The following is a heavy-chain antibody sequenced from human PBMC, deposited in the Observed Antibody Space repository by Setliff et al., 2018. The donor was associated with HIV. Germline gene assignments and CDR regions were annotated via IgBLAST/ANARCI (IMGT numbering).Heavy chain of an antibody. J-gene: IGHJ6*02. CDR3: ARLRYYYDSSGYYYGYYGMDV. CDR2: IYTTGST. Sequence: SSETLSLTCTVSGDSISNYYWSRVRQPPGKGLEWIGYIYTTGSTNYNPSLKSRVTMSVDTSKNQFSLKLSSVTAADTAVYYCARLRYYYDSSGYYYGYYGMDVWGQGTTVTVSS. D-gene: IGHD3-22*01. V-gene: IGHV4-4*09. CDR1: GDSISNYY.